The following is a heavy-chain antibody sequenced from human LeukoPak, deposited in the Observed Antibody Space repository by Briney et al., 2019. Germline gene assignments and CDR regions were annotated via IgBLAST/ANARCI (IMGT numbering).Heavy chain of an antibody. D-gene: IGHD3-22*01. CDR2: IIPILGIA. J-gene: IGHJ4*02. CDR3: ATYDSSGYYWY. CDR1: GGTFSSYA. Sequence: EASVKVSCTASGGTFSSYAISWVRQAPGQGLEWMGRIIPILGIANYAQKFQGRVTITADKSTSTAYMELSSLRSEDTAVYYCATYDSSGYYWYWGQGTLVTVSS. V-gene: IGHV1-69*04.